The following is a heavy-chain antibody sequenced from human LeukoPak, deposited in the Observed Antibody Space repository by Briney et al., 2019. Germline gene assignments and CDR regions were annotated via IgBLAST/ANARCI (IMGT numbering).Heavy chain of an antibody. V-gene: IGHV3-74*01. Sequence: GGSLRLSCAASGFTFSSYWMHWVRQAPGKGLVWVSRISTDGSGTNSADSVKGRFTISRDNAKNTLYLQMNSLRAEDTAVYYCVREYSSSSGRAFDIWGQGTMVTVSP. J-gene: IGHJ3*02. CDR1: GFTFSSYW. D-gene: IGHD6-6*01. CDR2: ISTDGSGT. CDR3: VREYSSSSGRAFDI.